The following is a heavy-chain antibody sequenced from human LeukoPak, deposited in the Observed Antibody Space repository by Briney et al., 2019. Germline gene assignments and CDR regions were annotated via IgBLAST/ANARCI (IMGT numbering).Heavy chain of an antibody. V-gene: IGHV4-34*01. CDR3: ARREYKYVWGSYPAFDI. Sequence: SETLFLTCAVSGGSFSGYYWSWIRKPPAKGLERIGAVNHSGSTNYNPSLKSRVTISIDTSENQFSLKLSSVTAACTAVYYCARREYKYVWGSYPAFDIWGQGTMVTVSS. CDR2: VNHSGST. J-gene: IGHJ3*02. D-gene: IGHD3-16*02. CDR1: GGSFSGYY.